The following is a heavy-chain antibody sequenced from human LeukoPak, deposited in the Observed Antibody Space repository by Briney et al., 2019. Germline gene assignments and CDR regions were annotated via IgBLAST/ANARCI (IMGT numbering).Heavy chain of an antibody. CDR2: IYSGGST. V-gene: IGHV3-66*01. CDR3: ARDLEDSSPFGAFDM. J-gene: IGHJ3*02. Sequence: GGSLRLSCAASGFTVSSKYMSWVRQAPGKGLEWVSVIYSGGSTYYADSVKGRFTISRDNSKNTLYLQMNSLRAEDTAVYYCARDLEDSSPFGAFDMWGQGTMVTVSS. D-gene: IGHD3-22*01. CDR1: GFTVSSKY.